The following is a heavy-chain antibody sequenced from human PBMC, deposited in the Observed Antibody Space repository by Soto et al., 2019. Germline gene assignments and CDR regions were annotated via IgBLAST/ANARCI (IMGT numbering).Heavy chain of an antibody. CDR2: ISGSGSPI. Sequence: QLLESGGGLVQPGGSLSLSCATSGFAFSSENMNWVRQAPGKGLQWISYISGSGSPIFYEDSVKGRFTISRDNARNSLYLQMNSLRAEDTGVYYCARGLGASWFFLWGAGTLVTVSS. J-gene: IGHJ4*02. CDR1: GFAFSSEN. CDR3: ARGLGASWFFL. V-gene: IGHV3-48*03. D-gene: IGHD3-22*01.